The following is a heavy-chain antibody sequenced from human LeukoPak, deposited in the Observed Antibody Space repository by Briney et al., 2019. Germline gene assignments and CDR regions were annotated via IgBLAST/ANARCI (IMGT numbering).Heavy chain of an antibody. CDR2: ISSGRSVM. D-gene: IGHD5/OR15-5a*01. Sequence: GGSLRLSCESSGFTFSAYGMSWVRQAPGKGLEWVSHISSGRSVMNYADSVKGRFTISRDNGKNSVYLQMNSLRDEDTAVYYCAGGVYGYNAFDYWGQGTLVSVSS. V-gene: IGHV3-48*02. CDR3: AGGVYGYNAFDY. CDR1: GFTFSAYG. J-gene: IGHJ4*02.